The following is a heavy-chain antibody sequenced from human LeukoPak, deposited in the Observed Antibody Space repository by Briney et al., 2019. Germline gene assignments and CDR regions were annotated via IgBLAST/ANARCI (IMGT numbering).Heavy chain of an antibody. CDR1: GGSISSSY. V-gene: IGHV4-4*09. J-gene: IGHJ6*03. Sequence: PSETLSLTCTVSGGSISSSYWTWIRQPPGKGLEWIGYIYTSGSTDYNPSLKGRVTISVDTSKNQFSLKLTSVTAADTAMYYCARQIAAPGNYYYYMDVWGKGTTVTVSS. D-gene: IGHD6-13*01. CDR3: ARQIAAPGNYYYYMDV. CDR2: IYTSGST.